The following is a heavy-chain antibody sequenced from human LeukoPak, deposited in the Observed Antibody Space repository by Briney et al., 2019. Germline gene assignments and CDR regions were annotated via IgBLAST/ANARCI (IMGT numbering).Heavy chain of an antibody. Sequence: SETLSLTCTVSGGSIGSYYWSWIRQPPGKGLEWIGYIYYSGSTNYNPSLKSRVTISVDTSKNQFSLKLSSVTAADTAVYYCARGKIQLWLRWFDPWGQGTLVTVSS. CDR2: IYYSGST. J-gene: IGHJ5*02. CDR1: GGSIGSYY. D-gene: IGHD5-18*01. V-gene: IGHV4-59*12. CDR3: ARGKIQLWLRWFDP.